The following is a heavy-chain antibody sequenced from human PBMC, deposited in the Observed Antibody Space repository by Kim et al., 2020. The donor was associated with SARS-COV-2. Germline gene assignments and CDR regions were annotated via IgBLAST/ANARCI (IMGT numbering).Heavy chain of an antibody. D-gene: IGHD3-16*01. CDR2: IKQDGSEQ. CDR1: GFTFSNYW. J-gene: IGHJ6*02. Sequence: GGSLRLSCVTSGFTFSNYWMNWVRQAPGKGLEWVANIKQDGSEQCYVDSVKGRFAISRENAKNSVYLQMDSLRAEDTAVYYCLRDYADVWGPGTTVTVSS. CDR3: LRDYADV. V-gene: IGHV3-7*01.